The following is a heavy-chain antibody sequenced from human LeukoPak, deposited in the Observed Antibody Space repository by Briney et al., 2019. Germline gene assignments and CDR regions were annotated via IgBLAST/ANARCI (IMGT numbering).Heavy chain of an antibody. Sequence: PGGSLRLSCSASGFTFSRYAIHCVRQAPGKGLEYVPAISNNGGSTYYADSVMGRFTISRDNSKNTLYLQMSSPRTEDTAVYYCVKGGGFEGDAAFDIWGQGTMVTVSS. D-gene: IGHD3-16*01. CDR2: ISNNGGST. V-gene: IGHV3-64D*09. CDR3: VKGGGFEGDAAFDI. CDR1: GFTFSRYA. J-gene: IGHJ3*02.